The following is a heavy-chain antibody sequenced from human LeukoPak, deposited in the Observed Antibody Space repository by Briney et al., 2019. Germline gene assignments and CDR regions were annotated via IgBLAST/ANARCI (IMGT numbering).Heavy chain of an antibody. Sequence: ASVTVSCKVSGYTLTELSMHWVRQAPGKGLERRGGFYPEDGETIYAQKFQGRVTMTEDTSTDTAYMDLSSLRSEATAVYYCATVSVRYSYGYRYYYGMDVWGQGTTVTVSS. D-gene: IGHD5-18*01. CDR2: FYPEDGET. CDR3: ATVSVRYSYGYRYYYGMDV. J-gene: IGHJ6*02. V-gene: IGHV1-24*01. CDR1: GYTLTELS.